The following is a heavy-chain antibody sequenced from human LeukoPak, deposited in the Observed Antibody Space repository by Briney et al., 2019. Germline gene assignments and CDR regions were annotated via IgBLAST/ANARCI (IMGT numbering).Heavy chain of an antibody. CDR3: AKEHKSSGYPWDY. D-gene: IGHD3-22*01. Sequence: QPGGSLRLSCAASGFTFSSYAVSWVRQAPGKGLEWVSAISGSGGSTYYADSVKGRFTISRDNSKNTLYLQMNSPRAEDTAVYYCAKEHKSSGYPWDYWGQGTTVTVSS. V-gene: IGHV3-23*01. J-gene: IGHJ4*03. CDR2: ISGSGGST. CDR1: GFTFSSYA.